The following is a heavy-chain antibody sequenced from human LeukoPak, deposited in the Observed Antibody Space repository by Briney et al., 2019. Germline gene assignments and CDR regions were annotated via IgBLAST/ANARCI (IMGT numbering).Heavy chain of an antibody. V-gene: IGHV3-66*01. D-gene: IGHD3-9*01. CDR1: GFTVSSNY. Sequence: GGSLRLSCAASGFTVSSNYMSWVRQAPGKGLEWVSVIYSGGSTYYADSVKGRFTISRDNSKNTLYLQMNSLRAEDTAVYYCARESTPYDIVDEYYMDVWGKGTTVTVSS. CDR2: IYSGGST. J-gene: IGHJ6*03. CDR3: ARESTPYDIVDEYYMDV.